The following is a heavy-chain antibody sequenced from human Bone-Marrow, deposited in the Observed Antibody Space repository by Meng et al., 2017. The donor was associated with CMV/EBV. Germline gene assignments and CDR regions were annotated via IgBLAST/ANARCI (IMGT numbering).Heavy chain of an antibody. CDR3: AIDFDFWGGYPDYYGMDV. V-gene: IGHV1-18*01. D-gene: IGHD3-3*01. J-gene: IGHJ6*02. CDR1: GYTFTSYG. CDR2: ISAYNGNT. Sequence: ASVKVSCKASGYTFTSYGISWVRQAPGQGLEWMGWISAYNGNTNYARKLQGRVTMTTDTSTSTAYMELRSLRSDDTAVYYCAIDFDFWGGYPDYYGMDVWGQGTTVTVSS.